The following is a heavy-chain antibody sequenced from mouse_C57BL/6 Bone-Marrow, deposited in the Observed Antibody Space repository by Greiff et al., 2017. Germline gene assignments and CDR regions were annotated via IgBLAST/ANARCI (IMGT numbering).Heavy chain of an antibody. CDR3: ASYCGSSRYFDY. CDR2: IYPRSGNT. Sequence: VKLQESGAELARPGASVKLSCKASGYTFTSYGISWVKQRTGQGLEWIGEIYPRSGNTYYNEKFKGKATLTADKSSSTAYMELRSLTSEDSAVYFCASYCGSSRYFDYWGQGTTLTVSS. D-gene: IGHD1-1*01. J-gene: IGHJ2*01. CDR1: GYTFTSYG. V-gene: IGHV1-81*01.